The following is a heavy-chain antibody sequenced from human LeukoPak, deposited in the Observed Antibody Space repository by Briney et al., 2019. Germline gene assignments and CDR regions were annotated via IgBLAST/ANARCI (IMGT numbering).Heavy chain of an antibody. CDR3: AKDIRPVAYYGGFDY. D-gene: IGHD1-26*01. Sequence: GGSLRLSCAASGFTFDDYAMPWVRQAPGKGLEWVSGISWNSGSIGYADSVKGRFTISRDNAKNSLYLQMNSLRAEDTALYYCAKDIRPVAYYGGFDYWGQGTLVTVSS. CDR1: GFTFDDYA. CDR2: ISWNSGSI. V-gene: IGHV3-9*01. J-gene: IGHJ4*02.